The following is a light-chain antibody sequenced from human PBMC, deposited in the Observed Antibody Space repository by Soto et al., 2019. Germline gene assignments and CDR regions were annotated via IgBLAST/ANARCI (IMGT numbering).Light chain of an antibody. CDR3: QQYGSSPNT. CDR1: QRVSSSY. J-gene: IGKJ2*01. Sequence: EIVLTQSPGTLSLSLGERATLSCRASQRVSSSYLAWYQQKPGQAPRLLIYGASSRATGIPDRFSGSGSGTDFTLTISRLEPEDFAVYYCQQYGSSPNTFGQGTKLEIK. CDR2: GAS. V-gene: IGKV3-20*01.